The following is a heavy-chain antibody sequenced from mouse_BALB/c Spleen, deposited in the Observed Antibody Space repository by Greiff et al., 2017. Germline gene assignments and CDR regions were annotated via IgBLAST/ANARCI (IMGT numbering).Heavy chain of an antibody. J-gene: IGHJ2*01. CDR3: AREREITTVFDY. CDR1: GFTFSSYG. CDR2: INSNGGST. D-gene: IGHD1-1*01. V-gene: IGHV5-6-3*01. Sequence: EVQLMESGGGLVQPGGSLKLSCAASGFTFSSYGMSWVRQTPDKRLEWVATINSNGGSTYYPDSVKGRFTISRDNAKNTLYLQMSSLKSEDTAVYYCAREREITTVFDYWGQGTTLTVSS.